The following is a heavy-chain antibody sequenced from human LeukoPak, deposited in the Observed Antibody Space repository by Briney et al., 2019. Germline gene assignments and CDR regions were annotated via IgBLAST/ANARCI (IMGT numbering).Heavy chain of an antibody. CDR1: GYSFINYW. J-gene: IGHJ4*02. Sequence: GESLKISCKGSGYSFINYWIAWVRHMPGKGLEWMGIIYPGDSTPRYSPSIQGQVTFSADKSINTAYLQWSSLKASDNAMYYCARHEDGGTYTYWGQGILVTVSS. D-gene: IGHD4-11*01. CDR3: ARHEDGGTYTY. V-gene: IGHV5-51*01. CDR2: IYPGDSTP.